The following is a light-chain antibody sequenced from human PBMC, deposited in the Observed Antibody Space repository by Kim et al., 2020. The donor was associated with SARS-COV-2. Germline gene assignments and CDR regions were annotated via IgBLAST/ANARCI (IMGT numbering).Light chain of an antibody. J-gene: IGKJ1*01. CDR3: MQALQSPRT. V-gene: IGKV2-28*01. CDR2: LGS. CDR1: QSLLHSNGYNY. Sequence: DIVMTQSPLSLPVTPGEPASISCRSSQSLLHSNGYNYLDWYLQKAGQSPQLLIYLGSNRASGVPDRFSGSGSGTDFTLKISRVEAEDVGVYYCMQALQSPRTFGQGTRWISN.